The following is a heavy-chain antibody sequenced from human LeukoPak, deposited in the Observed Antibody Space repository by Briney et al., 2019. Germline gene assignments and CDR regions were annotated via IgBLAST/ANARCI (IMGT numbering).Heavy chain of an antibody. D-gene: IGHD2-2*01. CDR1: GGTFSSYA. CDR2: IIPIFGTA. CDR3: ARGYIVVVPAAKGDAFDI. V-gene: IGHV1-69*05. J-gene: IGHJ3*02. Sequence: SVKVSCKASGGTFSSYAISWVRQAPGQGLEWMGGIIPIFGTANYAQKFQGRVTITTDESTSTAYMELSSLRSEDTAVYYCARGYIVVVPAAKGDAFDIWGQGTMVTVSS.